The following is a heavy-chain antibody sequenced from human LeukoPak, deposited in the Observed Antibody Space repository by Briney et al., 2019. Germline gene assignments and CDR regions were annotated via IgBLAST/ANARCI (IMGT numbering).Heavy chain of an antibody. CDR3: AKGAILTGYYTPSDY. V-gene: IGHV3-30*18. Sequence: PGRSLRLSCAASGFTFSNYGMHWVRQAPGKGLEWVAVISYDGSNKYYADSVKGRFTISRDNSKNTLYLQMNSLRAEDTAVYYCAKGAILTGYYTPSDYWGQGTLVTVSS. D-gene: IGHD3-9*01. J-gene: IGHJ4*02. CDR2: ISYDGSNK. CDR1: GFTFSNYG.